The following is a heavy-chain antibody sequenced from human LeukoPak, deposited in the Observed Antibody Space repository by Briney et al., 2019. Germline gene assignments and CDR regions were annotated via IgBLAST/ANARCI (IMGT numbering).Heavy chain of an antibody. CDR3: AREQGIAAAGTAYFDY. Sequence: PGGSLRLSCAASGFTFSDHYMDWVRQAPGKGLEWVSSISSSSSYIYYADSVKGRFTISRDNAKNSLYLQMNSLRAEDTAVYYCAREQGIAAAGTAYFDYWGQGTLVTVSS. V-gene: IGHV3-21*01. J-gene: IGHJ4*02. CDR1: GFTFSDHY. CDR2: ISSSSSYI. D-gene: IGHD6-13*01.